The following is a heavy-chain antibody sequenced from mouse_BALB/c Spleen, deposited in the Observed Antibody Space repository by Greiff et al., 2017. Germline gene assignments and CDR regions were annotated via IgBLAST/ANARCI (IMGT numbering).Heavy chain of an antibody. J-gene: IGHJ4*01. CDR1: GFTFSSYA. D-gene: IGHD2-9*01. CDR3: ARGSYYGYDYYAMDY. Sequence: EVKLVESGGGLVKPGGSLKLSCAASGFTFSSYAMSWVRQTPEKRLEWVASISSGGSTYYPDSVKGRFTISRDNARNILYLQMSSLRSEDTAMYYCARGSYYGYDYYAMDYWGQGTSVTVSS. V-gene: IGHV5-6-5*01. CDR2: ISSGGST.